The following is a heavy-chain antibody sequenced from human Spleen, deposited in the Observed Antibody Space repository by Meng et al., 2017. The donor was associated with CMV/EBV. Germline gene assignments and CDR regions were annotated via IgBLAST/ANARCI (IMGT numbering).Heavy chain of an antibody. CDR3: ARIERRRILKYCGSDCSTTDY. CDR1: GGPISSSNL. D-gene: IGHD2-21*02. J-gene: IGHJ4*02. V-gene: IGHV4-4*02. CDR2: IYHSGST. Sequence: QVQLQESGPGLVKPSGTLSLTCAVSGGPISSSNLWTWVRQVPGKGLEWIGEIYHSGSTNYNPSLKSRVTISVDKFKNHFSLKLGSVTAADTAVYYCARIERRRILKYCGSDCSTTDYWGQGTLVTVSS.